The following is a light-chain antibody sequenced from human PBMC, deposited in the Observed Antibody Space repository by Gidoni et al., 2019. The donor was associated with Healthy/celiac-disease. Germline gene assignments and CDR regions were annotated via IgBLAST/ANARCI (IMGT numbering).Light chain of an antibody. CDR2: DAS. CDR1: QVISNY. CDR3: QQYDNLVT. J-gene: IGKJ3*01. Sequence: DIQMTQSSSSLSASVGDRVTITCQASQVISNYLNWYQQKPGKAPKLLIYDASNLETGVPSRFSGSGCGTDFTFTISSLQPEESATYYCQQYDNLVTFGPGTKVDIK. V-gene: IGKV1-33*01.